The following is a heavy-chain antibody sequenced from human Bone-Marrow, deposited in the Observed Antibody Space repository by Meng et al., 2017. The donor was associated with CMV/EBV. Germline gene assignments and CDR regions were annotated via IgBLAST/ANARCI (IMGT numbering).Heavy chain of an antibody. CDR2: IGTAGDT. Sequence: GESLKISCAASGFTFSSNDMHWVRQTTGKGLEWVSAIGTAGDTYYPGSVKGRFTISRDNSKNTLYLQMNSLRAEDTAVYYCAREYSGSYPYYYYGMDVWGQGTTVTVSS. V-gene: IGHV3-13*01. D-gene: IGHD1-26*01. J-gene: IGHJ6*02. CDR3: AREYSGSYPYYYYGMDV. CDR1: GFTFSSND.